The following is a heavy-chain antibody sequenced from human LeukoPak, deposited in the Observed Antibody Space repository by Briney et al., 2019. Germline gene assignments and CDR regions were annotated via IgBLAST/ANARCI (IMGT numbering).Heavy chain of an antibody. D-gene: IGHD3-16*01. CDR3: ARGERLGPDI. CDR1: GGSISGYY. Sequence: SETLSLTCTVSGGSISGYYWSWIRQSPGKGLEWIGYIFYSGTTNYNPSFKSRVTISIDSPKNQFSLKLTSVTAADTAVYYCARGERLGPDIWGQGTMVTVSP. CDR2: IFYSGTT. V-gene: IGHV4-59*01. J-gene: IGHJ3*02.